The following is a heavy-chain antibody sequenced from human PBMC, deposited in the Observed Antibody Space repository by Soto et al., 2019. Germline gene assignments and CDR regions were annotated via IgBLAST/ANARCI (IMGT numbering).Heavy chain of an antibody. Sequence: PSETLSLTCTVSGGSISSGDYYWSWIRQHPGKGLEWIGYIYYSGSTYYNPSLKSRVTISVDTSKNQFSLKLSSVTAADTAVYYCAGGIAARPLGYWGQGTLVTVSS. V-gene: IGHV4-31*03. J-gene: IGHJ4*02. CDR3: AGGIAARPLGY. CDR2: IYYSGST. CDR1: GGSISSGDYY. D-gene: IGHD6-6*01.